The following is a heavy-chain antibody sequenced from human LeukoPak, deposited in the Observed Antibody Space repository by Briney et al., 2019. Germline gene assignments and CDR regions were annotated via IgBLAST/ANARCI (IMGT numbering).Heavy chain of an antibody. CDR3: ARTPIVVVPAANSYWFDP. J-gene: IGHJ5*02. D-gene: IGHD2-2*01. CDR2: ISSSSSYI. Sequence: GGSLRLSCAASGFTFSGYSMNWVRQAPGKGLEWVSSISSSSSYIYYADSVKGRFTISRDNAKNSLYLQMNSLRAEDTAVYYCARTPIVVVPAANSYWFDPWGQGTLVTVSS. V-gene: IGHV3-21*01. CDR1: GFTFSGYS.